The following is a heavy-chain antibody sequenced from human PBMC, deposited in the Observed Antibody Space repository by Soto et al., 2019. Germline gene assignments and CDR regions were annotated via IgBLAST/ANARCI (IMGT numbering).Heavy chain of an antibody. CDR1: GFIFSAST. CDR3: VKQAHGLDGVAFDY. CDR2: VSTSGRST. V-gene: IGHV3-64D*06. Sequence: EVQLGESGGGLVQPGGSLRLSCSASGFIFSASTIYWVRQVPGKGLEAISAVSTSGRSTYYADSVKDRFTISRDNSKNTLFLQMGSLRPEDTAIYYCVKQAHGLDGVAFDYWGQGTQVTVAS. J-gene: IGHJ4*02. D-gene: IGHD2-15*01.